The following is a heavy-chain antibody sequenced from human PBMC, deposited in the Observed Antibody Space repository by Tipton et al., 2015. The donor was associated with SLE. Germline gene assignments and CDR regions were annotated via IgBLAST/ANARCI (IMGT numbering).Heavy chain of an antibody. CDR1: GFTFSTYA. Sequence: GSLRLSCAASGFTFSTYAMSWVRQAPGKGLEWVSAIGGSGGSTYYADSVKGRFTIPRDNSKNTLYLQMNSLRAEDTAVYYCAKDSYGDHVRDYYYYYAMDVWGQGTTVTVSS. CDR3: AKDSYGDHVRDYYYYYAMDV. V-gene: IGHV3-23*01. CDR2: IGGSGGST. J-gene: IGHJ6*02. D-gene: IGHD4-17*01.